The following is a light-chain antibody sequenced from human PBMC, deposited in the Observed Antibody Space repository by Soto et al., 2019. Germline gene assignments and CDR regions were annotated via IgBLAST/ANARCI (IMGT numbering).Light chain of an antibody. CDR1: SSNIGGNS. J-gene: IGLJ1*01. Sequence: QSVLTQPPSVSAAPGQKVTISGSGSSSNIGGNSVSWYQQLPGTAPKLLIYDDNKRPSGIPDRFSGSKSGTSATLGITGFQTGEEADYYCGSWDSSLSAYVFGTATKVTV. CDR2: DDN. CDR3: GSWDSSLSAYV. V-gene: IGLV1-51*01.